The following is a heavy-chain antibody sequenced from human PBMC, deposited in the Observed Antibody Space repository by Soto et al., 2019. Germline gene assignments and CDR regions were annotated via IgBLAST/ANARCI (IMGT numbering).Heavy chain of an antibody. CDR3: AKDSLAAAGKDYYYYYYMDV. CDR1: GFTFSSYG. CDR2: ISYDGSNK. D-gene: IGHD6-13*01. V-gene: IGHV3-30*18. Sequence: GGSLRLSCAASGFTFSSYGMHWVRQAPGKGLEWVAVISYDGSNKYYADSVKGRFTISRDNSKNTLYLQMNSLRAEDTAVYYCAKDSLAAAGKDYYYYYYMDVWGKGTTVTVSS. J-gene: IGHJ6*03.